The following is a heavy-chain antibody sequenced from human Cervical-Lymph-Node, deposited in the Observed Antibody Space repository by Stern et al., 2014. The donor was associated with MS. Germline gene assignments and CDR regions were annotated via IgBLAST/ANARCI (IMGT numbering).Heavy chain of an antibody. CDR2: FSPKSGGT. CDR1: GYTFSDYY. J-gene: IGHJ4*02. D-gene: IGHD6-13*01. CDR3: ARRVAAAGTHYYGLFGH. V-gene: IGHV1-2*02. Sequence: HVQLVESGAEVKEPGASVKVSCKASGYTFSDYYLHWVRQAPGQGLQWLGWFSPKSGGTNFAQKFQGRVTMTSDTSIATAYMELTRLRSDDTAVYYCARRVAAAGTHYYGLFGHWGQGTLVTVSS.